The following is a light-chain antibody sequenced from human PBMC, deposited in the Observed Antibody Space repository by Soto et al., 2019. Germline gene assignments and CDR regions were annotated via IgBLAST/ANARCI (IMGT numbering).Light chain of an antibody. Sequence: DIQMTQSPSTLSASVGDRVIITCRASQSISTWLAWYQQKPGRAPNLLIYDASSLESGVPLRFSGSGSGTEFTLTISSLQPDDFGTYYCQQYNSYRYTVGQGTRLEIK. CDR1: QSISTW. V-gene: IGKV1-5*01. J-gene: IGKJ2*01. CDR3: QQYNSYRYT. CDR2: DAS.